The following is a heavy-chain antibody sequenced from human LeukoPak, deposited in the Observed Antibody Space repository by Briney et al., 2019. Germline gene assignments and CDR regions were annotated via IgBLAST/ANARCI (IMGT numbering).Heavy chain of an antibody. CDR3: AELGITMIGGV. D-gene: IGHD3-10*02. CDR1: GFTLSSYC. Sequence: GGSLRLSCAASGFTLSSYCMNWVRQAPGKGLEWVSFISSSSSYIYYADSVKGRFTISRDNAKNSLYLQMNSLRAEDTAVYYCAELGITMIGGVWGKGTTVTISS. J-gene: IGHJ6*04. CDR2: ISSSSSYI. V-gene: IGHV3-21*01.